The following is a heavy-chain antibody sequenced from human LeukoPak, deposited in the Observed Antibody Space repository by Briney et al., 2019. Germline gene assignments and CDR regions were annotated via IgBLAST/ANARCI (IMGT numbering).Heavy chain of an antibody. J-gene: IGHJ4*02. CDR3: ARRSPQTRLTYYIDY. Sequence: SETLSLTCAVYGGSFSGYYWSWIRQPPGKGLEWIGEINHSGSTNYNPSLKSRVTISVDTSKNQFSLKLSSVTAADTAVYYCARRSPQTRLTYYIDYWGQGTLVTVSS. CDR2: INHSGST. V-gene: IGHV4-34*01. CDR1: GGSFSGYY. D-gene: IGHD1-26*01.